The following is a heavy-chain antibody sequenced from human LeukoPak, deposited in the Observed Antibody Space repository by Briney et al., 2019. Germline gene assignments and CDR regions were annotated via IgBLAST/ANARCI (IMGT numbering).Heavy chain of an antibody. Sequence: GASVKVSCKASGYTFTSYYMHWVRQAPGQGLEWMGIINPSGGSTNYAQKFQGRVTMTRDTSTSTVYMELSSLRSEDTAVYYCARAPYMITIFGVGDRYYYMDVWGKGTTVTVSS. J-gene: IGHJ6*03. V-gene: IGHV1-46*01. CDR3: ARAPYMITIFGVGDRYYYMDV. CDR1: GYTFTSYY. D-gene: IGHD3-3*01. CDR2: INPSGGST.